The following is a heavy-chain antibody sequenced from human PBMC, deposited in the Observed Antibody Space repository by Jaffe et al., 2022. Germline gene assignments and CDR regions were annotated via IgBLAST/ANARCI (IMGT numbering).Heavy chain of an antibody. CDR2: IYYSGST. D-gene: IGHD3-16*02. V-gene: IGHV4-61*01. CDR3: ARDEIHLGELSLLGFDY. CDR1: GGSVSSGSYY. Sequence: QVQLQESGPGLVKPSETLSLTCTVSGGSVSSGSYYWSWIRQPPGKGLEWIGYIYYSGSTNYNPSLKSRVTISVDTSKNQFSLKLSSVTAADTAVYYCARDEIHLGELSLLGFDYWGQGTLVTVSS. J-gene: IGHJ4*02.